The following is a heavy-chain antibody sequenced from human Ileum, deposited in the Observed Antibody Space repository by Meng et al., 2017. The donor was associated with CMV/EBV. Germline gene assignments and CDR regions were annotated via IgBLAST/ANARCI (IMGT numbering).Heavy chain of an antibody. Sequence: LSCTASGFTFGSYAMSWVRQAPGEGLEWVAVVSYDGSNKYYADSVKGRFTISRDNSKNTLYLQMNSLRAEDTAVYYCARGRGRYNFDYWGQGTLVTVSS. D-gene: IGHD3-16*01. CDR1: GFTFGSYA. J-gene: IGHJ4*02. CDR3: ARGRGRYNFDY. V-gene: IGHV3-30*04. CDR2: VSYDGSNK.